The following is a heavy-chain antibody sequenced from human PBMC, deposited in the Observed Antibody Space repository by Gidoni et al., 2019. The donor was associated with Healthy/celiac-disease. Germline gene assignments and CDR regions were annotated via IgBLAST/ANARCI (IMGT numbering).Heavy chain of an antibody. CDR3: ARARLGSGWYDY. Sequence: EVQLVETGGGLIQPGGSLRLSCAAAGFTVSSNYMSWVRQAPGKGLEWVSVIYSGGSTYYADSVKGRFTISRDNSKNTLYLQMNSLRAEDTAVYYCARARLGSGWYDYWGQGTLVTVSS. CDR1: GFTVSSNY. CDR2: IYSGGST. V-gene: IGHV3-53*02. D-gene: IGHD6-19*01. J-gene: IGHJ4*02.